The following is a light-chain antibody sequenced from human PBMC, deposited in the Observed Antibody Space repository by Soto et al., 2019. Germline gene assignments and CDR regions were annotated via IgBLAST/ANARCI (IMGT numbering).Light chain of an antibody. J-gene: IGKJ4*01. Sequence: DSQMTQSPSTLSASVGDRITITCRASPGISTWLAWYQQKPGKAPKLLIYKASTLESGVPSRFSGSGSGTEFTLTISSLQPDDFATYYCQQYTSYSLTFGGGTKVDIK. CDR3: QQYTSYSLT. V-gene: IGKV1-5*03. CDR1: PGISTW. CDR2: KAS.